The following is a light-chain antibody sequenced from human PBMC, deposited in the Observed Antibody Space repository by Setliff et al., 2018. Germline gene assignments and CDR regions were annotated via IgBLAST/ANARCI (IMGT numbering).Light chain of an antibody. V-gene: IGLV2-8*01. CDR2: EVS. CDR3: SSYAGNYIYV. J-gene: IGLJ1*01. CDR1: SNDVGGYNY. Sequence: QSVLTQPPSASGSPGQSVTISCTGTSNDVGGYNYVSWYQQHPGKAPKLMIYEVSKWPSGVPDRFSGSKSGNTASLTVSGLQAEDEADYYCSSYAGNYIYVFGTGTKVTVL.